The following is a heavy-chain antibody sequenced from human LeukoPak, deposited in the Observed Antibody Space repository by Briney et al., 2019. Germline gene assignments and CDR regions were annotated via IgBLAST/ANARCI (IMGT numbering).Heavy chain of an antibody. D-gene: IGHD3-9*01. V-gene: IGHV4-38-2*02. CDR3: ASYDILTGYYGWFDP. J-gene: IGHJ5*02. CDR1: GYSISSGYY. CDR2: IYHSGST. Sequence: SETLSLTCTVSGYSISSGYYWGWIRQPPGKGLEWIGSIYHSGSTYYNPSLNSRVTISLDTSKNQFSLKLSSVTAADTAVYYCASYDILTGYYGWFDPWGQGTLVTVSS.